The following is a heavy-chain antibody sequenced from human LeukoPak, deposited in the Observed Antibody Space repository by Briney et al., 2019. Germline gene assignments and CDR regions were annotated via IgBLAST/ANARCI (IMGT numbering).Heavy chain of an antibody. V-gene: IGHV3-23*01. Sequence: GGSLRLSCAASGFTFSSYAMSWVRQAPGKGLEWVSAISGSGGSTYYADSVKGRFTISRDNSKNTPYLQMNSLRAEDTAVYYCAKSGPGPNYDSSGYYPLYFDYWGQGTLVTVSS. J-gene: IGHJ4*02. CDR2: ISGSGGST. D-gene: IGHD3-22*01. CDR1: GFTFSSYA. CDR3: AKSGPGPNYDSSGYYPLYFDY.